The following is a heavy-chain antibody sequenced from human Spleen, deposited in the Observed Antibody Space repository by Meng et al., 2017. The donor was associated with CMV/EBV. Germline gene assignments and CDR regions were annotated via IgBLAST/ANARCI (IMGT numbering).Heavy chain of an antibody. D-gene: IGHD3-22*01. V-gene: IGHV3-23*01. CDR2: ISGSGGST. CDR3: AKGQFFYESGGYLILDS. Sequence: GESLKISCAASGFTFSSYAMSWVRQAPGKGLEWVSAISGSGGSTYYADSVKGRFTISRDNSKNTLYLQMNSLRAEDTAVYYCAKGQFFYESGGYLILDSWGQGALVTSPQ. J-gene: IGHJ4*02. CDR1: GFTFSSYA.